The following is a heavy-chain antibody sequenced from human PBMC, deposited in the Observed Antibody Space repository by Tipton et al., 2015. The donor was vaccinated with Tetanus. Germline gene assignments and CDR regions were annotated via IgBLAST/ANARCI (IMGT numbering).Heavy chain of an antibody. CDR2: IWYDGSNK. Sequence: SLRLSCAASGFTFSSYGMHWVRQAPGKGLEWVAVIWYDGSNKYYADSVKGRFTISRDNSKNTLYLQMNSPRAEDTAVYYCARDPIFGVVIKGLNWYFDLWGRGTLVTVSS. V-gene: IGHV3-33*01. J-gene: IGHJ2*01. CDR1: GFTFSSYG. CDR3: ARDPIFGVVIKGLNWYFDL. D-gene: IGHD3-3*01.